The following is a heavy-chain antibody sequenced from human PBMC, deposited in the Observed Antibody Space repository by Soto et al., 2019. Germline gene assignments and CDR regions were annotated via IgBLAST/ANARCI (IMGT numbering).Heavy chain of an antibody. J-gene: IGHJ6*02. CDR3: ARGDYDFWSGYLGDYYYGMDV. D-gene: IGHD3-3*01. CDR2: ISSSGSTI. CDR1: GFTFSDYY. Sequence: LRLSCAASGFTFSDYYMSWIRQAPGKGLEWVSYISSSGSTIYYADSVKGRFTISRDNAKNSLYLQMNSLRAEDTAVYYCARGDYDFWSGYLGDYYYGMDVWGQGTTVTVSS. V-gene: IGHV3-11*01.